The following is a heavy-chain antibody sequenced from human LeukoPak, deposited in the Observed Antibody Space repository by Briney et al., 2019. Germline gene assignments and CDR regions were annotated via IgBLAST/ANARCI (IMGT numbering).Heavy chain of an antibody. CDR2: ISSSGSTI. CDR1: GFTFSSYE. J-gene: IGHJ4*02. D-gene: IGHD3-22*01. V-gene: IGHV3-48*03. CDR3: ARDLSLETYYYDSSGYAAPTLFDY. Sequence: LPGGSLRLSCAASGFTFSSYEMNWVRQAPGKGLEWVSYISSSGSTIYYADSVKGRFTISRDNAKNSLYLQMNSLRAEDTAVYYCARDLSLETYYYDSSGYAAPTLFDYWGQGTLVTVSS.